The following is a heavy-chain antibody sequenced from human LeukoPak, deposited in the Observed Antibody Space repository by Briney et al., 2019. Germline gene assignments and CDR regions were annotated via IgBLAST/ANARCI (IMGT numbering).Heavy chain of an antibody. V-gene: IGHV3-9*03. J-gene: IGHJ3*02. CDR1: GFTFDDYA. CDR2: ISWNSGSI. Sequence: PGGSLRLSCAASGFTFDDYAVNWVRQAPGKGLEWVSGISWNSGSIGYADSVKGRFTISRDNAKNSLYLQMNSLRTEDMALYYCAKGNTALLTWGAFDIWGQGTLITVSS. D-gene: IGHD1/OR15-1a*01. CDR3: AKGNTALLTWGAFDI.